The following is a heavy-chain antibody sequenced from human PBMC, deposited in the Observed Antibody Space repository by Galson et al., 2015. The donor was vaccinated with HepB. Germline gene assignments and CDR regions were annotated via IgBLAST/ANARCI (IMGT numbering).Heavy chain of an antibody. V-gene: IGHV3-33*01. CDR1: GFTFSSYG. D-gene: IGHD6-13*01. CDR3: ARGHSSSYFDY. J-gene: IGHJ4*02. CDR2: IWYDGSNK. Sequence: SLRLSCAASGFTFSSYGMHWVRQAPGKGLEWVAVIWYDGSNKYYADSVKGRFTISRDNSKNTLYLQMNSLRAEDTAVYYCARGHSSSYFDYWGQGTLVTVSS.